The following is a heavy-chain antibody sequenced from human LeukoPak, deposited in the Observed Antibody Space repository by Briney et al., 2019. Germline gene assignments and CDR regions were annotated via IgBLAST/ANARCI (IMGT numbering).Heavy chain of an antibody. CDR1: GGTFSSYA. V-gene: IGHV1-46*01. J-gene: IGHJ3*02. CDR3: ARDFGIVADDAFDI. D-gene: IGHD2-21*01. CDR2: INPSGGST. Sequence: ASVKVSCKASGGTFSSYAISWVRQAPGQGLEWMGIINPSGGSTSYAQKFQGRVTMTRDTSTSTVYMELSSLRSEDTAVYYCARDFGIVADDAFDIWGQGTMVTVSS.